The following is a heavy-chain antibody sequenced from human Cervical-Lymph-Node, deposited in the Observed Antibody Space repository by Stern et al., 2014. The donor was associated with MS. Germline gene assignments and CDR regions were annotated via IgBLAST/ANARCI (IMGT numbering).Heavy chain of an antibody. CDR3: ARDGDFGSNYGMDV. CDR2: IIPLFGTT. Sequence: VQLVQSGAELKKPGSSVKVSCKASGGTFSSYGISLVRQAPGQGLEWMGGIIPLFGTTNYARRFQGRVTITADISTSTAYMELSSLRFEDTAVYYCARDGDFGSNYGMDVWGQGTTVTVSS. J-gene: IGHJ6*02. D-gene: IGHD2-21*02. CDR1: GGTFSSYG. V-gene: IGHV1-69*06.